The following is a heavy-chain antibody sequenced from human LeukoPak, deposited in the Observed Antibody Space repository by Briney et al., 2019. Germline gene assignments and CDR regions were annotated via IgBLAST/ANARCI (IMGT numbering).Heavy chain of an antibody. D-gene: IGHD1-1*01. CDR2: IFSGDSA. CDR1: GLIVSSKY. CDR3: ASLMTTTHYYYMDV. J-gene: IGHJ6*03. Sequence: GGSLRFSCAASGLIVSSKYMCWGRQAGGNLLEWGSGIFSGDSAYHADSVKGRFTISRDNPKNTLYLQMNSLRPEDTAVYFCASLMTTTHYYYMDVWGKGTTVTVSS. V-gene: IGHV3-53*01.